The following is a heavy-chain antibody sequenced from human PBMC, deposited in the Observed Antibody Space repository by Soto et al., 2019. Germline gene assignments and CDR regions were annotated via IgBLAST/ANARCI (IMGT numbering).Heavy chain of an antibody. V-gene: IGHV4-39*01. Sequence: QLQLQESGPGLVKPSETLSLTCTVSGGSITTNSYYWGWIRQSPGKGLEWIGNILYSGNTYYNPSLKGRVNISVDKSTNQFSLKVTSVTAADTVVYYCASRFGRCFDYWGQGTLVTVSS. D-gene: IGHD1-26*01. CDR2: ILYSGNT. J-gene: IGHJ4*02. CDR3: ASRFGRCFDY. CDR1: GGSITTNSYY.